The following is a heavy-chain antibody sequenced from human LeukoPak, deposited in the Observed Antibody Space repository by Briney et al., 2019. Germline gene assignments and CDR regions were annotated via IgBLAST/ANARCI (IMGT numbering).Heavy chain of an antibody. CDR2: ITSSSSYK. Sequence: GRSLRLSCAASGFTLSTYSMNWVRQAPGKGLEWVSSITSSSSYKYYADSVKGRFTISRDNAKNSLYLQMNNLRAEDTAMYYCARVAHGGYLDAFDIWGRGTMVTVSS. V-gene: IGHV3-21*01. D-gene: IGHD5-12*01. J-gene: IGHJ3*02. CDR1: GFTLSTYS. CDR3: ARVAHGGYLDAFDI.